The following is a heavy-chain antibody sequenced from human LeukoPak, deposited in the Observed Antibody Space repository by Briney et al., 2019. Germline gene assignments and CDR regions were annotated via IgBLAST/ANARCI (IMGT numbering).Heavy chain of an antibody. CDR2: INPNSGGT. CDR3: ARSRFRRIDY. J-gene: IGHJ4*02. D-gene: IGHD1-14*01. Sequence: ASVKVSCKASGYTFTSYAMNWVRQAPGQGLEWMGWINPNSGGTNYAQKFQGRVTMTRDTSISTAYMELSRLRSDDTAVYYCARSRFRRIDYWGQGTLVTVSS. CDR1: GYTFTSYA. V-gene: IGHV1-2*02.